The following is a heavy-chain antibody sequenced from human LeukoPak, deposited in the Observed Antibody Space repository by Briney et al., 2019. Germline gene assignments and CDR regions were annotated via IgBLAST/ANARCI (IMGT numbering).Heavy chain of an antibody. CDR3: AKVAKYYYGSETYYFFEH. CDR1: GFTFNNYA. Sequence: GGSLRLSCAASGFTFNNYAMSWVRQPPGKGLEWVSAISGSGGSIYYADSVKGRFTISRDNSKNSLYLQMNSLRVEDTAVYYCAKVAKYYYGSETYYFFEHWGQGTPVTASS. CDR2: ISGSGGSI. V-gene: IGHV3-23*01. D-gene: IGHD3-10*01. J-gene: IGHJ4*02.